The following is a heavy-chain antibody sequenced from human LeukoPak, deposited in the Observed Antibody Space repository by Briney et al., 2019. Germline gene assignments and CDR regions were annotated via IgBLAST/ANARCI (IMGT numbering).Heavy chain of an antibody. D-gene: IGHD5-12*01. Sequence: PGGSLRLSCAASGFTFSSYAMHWVRQAPGKGLEYVSAISSNGGSTYYANSVKGRFTISRDNSKNTLYLQMGSLRAEDTALYYCAREGYGQNPGAFDIWGQGTMVTVSS. CDR3: AREGYGQNPGAFDI. CDR1: GFTFSSYA. CDR2: ISSNGGST. J-gene: IGHJ3*02. V-gene: IGHV3-64*01.